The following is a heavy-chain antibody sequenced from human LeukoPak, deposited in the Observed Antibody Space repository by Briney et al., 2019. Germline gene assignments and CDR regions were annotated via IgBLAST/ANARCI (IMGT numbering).Heavy chain of an antibody. CDR1: GGSFSGYY. V-gene: IGHV4-34*01. J-gene: IGHJ3*02. CDR3: ARAPPDCSSTSCLAPADAFDI. Sequence: PSETLSLTCAVYGGSFSGYYWSWIRQPPGKGLEWIGEINHSGSTNYNPSLKSRVTISVDTSKNQFSLKLSSVTAADTAVYYCARAPPDCSSTSCLAPADAFDIWGQGTMVTVSS. D-gene: IGHD2-2*01. CDR2: INHSGST.